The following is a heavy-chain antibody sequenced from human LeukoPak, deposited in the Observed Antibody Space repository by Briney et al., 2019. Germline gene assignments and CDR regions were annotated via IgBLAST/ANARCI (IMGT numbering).Heavy chain of an antibody. CDR1: GGTFSNYG. Sequence: GSSVEVFCKAPGGTFSNYGFSWVRQAPEQGLGGVGGVVPVFGTVSYAQKFQDRVTITADDFTTTAYMELSSLRSEDTAVYYCARWAGTCTIASCYTPLDYWGQGTLVTVST. CDR3: ARWAGTCTIASCYTPLDY. D-gene: IGHD2-2*02. CDR2: VVPVFGTV. J-gene: IGHJ4*02. V-gene: IGHV1-69*01.